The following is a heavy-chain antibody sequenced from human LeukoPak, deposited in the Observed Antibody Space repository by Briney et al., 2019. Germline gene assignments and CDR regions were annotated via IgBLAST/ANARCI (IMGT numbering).Heavy chain of an antibody. CDR3: AKEDHRGSYYYFDY. Sequence: GGSLRLSCAASGFTFSSYAMSWVRQARGKGLEWVSSISSSGGSPYYADSVKGRFTISRDNSKNTLYLQMNSLRAEDTAVYYCAKEDHRGSYYYFDYWGQGTLVTVSS. V-gene: IGHV3-23*01. D-gene: IGHD1-26*01. J-gene: IGHJ4*02. CDR1: GFTFSSYA. CDR2: ISSSGGSP.